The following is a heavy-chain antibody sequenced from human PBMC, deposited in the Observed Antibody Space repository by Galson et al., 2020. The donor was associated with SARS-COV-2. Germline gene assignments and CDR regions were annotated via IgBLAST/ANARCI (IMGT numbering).Heavy chain of an antibody. Sequence: ASVKVSCKVSGYTLTELSMHWLRQPTGKGHEWMGGFDPEDGETIYAQKFQGRVTMTEDTSTDTAYMELSSLRSEDTAVYYCATAPSIRGVITSYCDYDGMDVWGQGTTVTVSS. CDR1: GYTLTELS. V-gene: IGHV1-24*01. CDR3: ATAPSIRGVITSYCDYDGMDV. J-gene: IGHJ6*01. CDR2: FDPEDGET. D-gene: IGHD3-10*01.